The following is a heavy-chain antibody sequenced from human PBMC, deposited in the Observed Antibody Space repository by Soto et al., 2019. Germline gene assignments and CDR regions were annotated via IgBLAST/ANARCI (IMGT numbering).Heavy chain of an antibody. J-gene: IGHJ4*02. V-gene: IGHV4-38-2*01. D-gene: IGHD3-22*01. CDR3: ARRGSRSSSALPSYDY. Sequence: SETLSLTCAVSSDSISSGYYCDRIRQPPGKGLEWIGSIFHSGTPYYNPSLKSRLTISMDTSKTQFSLKLTSVTAADTAVYYCARRGSRSSSALPSYDYWGRGILVTVSS. CDR1: SDSISSGYY. CDR2: IFHSGTP.